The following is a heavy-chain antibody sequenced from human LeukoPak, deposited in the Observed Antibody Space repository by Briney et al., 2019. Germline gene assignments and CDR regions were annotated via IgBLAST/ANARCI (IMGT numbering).Heavy chain of an antibody. J-gene: IGHJ4*02. Sequence: SETLSLNCTVSGGCISNYYWRWIPQPPGQGREGIGYIYCSGSTNYTPSLKSRVTISVDTSKNQFSLKLSSVTDADTAVYYCATQGCSGGSCYYFDYWGQGTLVTVSS. CDR1: GGCISNYY. CDR3: ATQGCSGGSCYYFDY. D-gene: IGHD2-15*01. CDR2: IYCSGST. V-gene: IGHV4-59*08.